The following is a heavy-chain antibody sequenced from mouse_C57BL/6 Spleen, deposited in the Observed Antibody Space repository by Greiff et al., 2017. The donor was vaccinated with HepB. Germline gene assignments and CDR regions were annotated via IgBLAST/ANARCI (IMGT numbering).Heavy chain of an antibody. Sequence: VMLVESGAELVKPGASVKISCKASGYAFSSYWMNWVKQRPGKGLEWIGQIYPGDGDTNYNGKFKGKATLTADKSSSTAYMQLSSLTSEDSAVYFCARRVTTVVASYYFDYWGQGTTLTVSS. D-gene: IGHD1-1*01. CDR1: GYAFSSYW. J-gene: IGHJ2*01. CDR2: IYPGDGDT. V-gene: IGHV1-80*01. CDR3: ARRVTTVVASYYFDY.